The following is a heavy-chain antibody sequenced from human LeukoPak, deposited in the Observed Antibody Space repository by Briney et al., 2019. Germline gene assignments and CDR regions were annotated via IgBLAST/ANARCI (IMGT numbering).Heavy chain of an antibody. CDR2: INPNSGGA. CDR3: ARETYSGYDNFDY. V-gene: IGHV1-2*04. D-gene: IGHD5-12*01. CDR1: GYTFTGYY. J-gene: IGHJ4*02. Sequence: ASVKVSCKASGYTFTGYYMHWVRQAPGQGLEWMGWINPNSGGANYAQKFQGWVTMTRDTSISTAYMELSRLRSDDTAVYYCARETYSGYDNFDYWGQGTLVTVSS.